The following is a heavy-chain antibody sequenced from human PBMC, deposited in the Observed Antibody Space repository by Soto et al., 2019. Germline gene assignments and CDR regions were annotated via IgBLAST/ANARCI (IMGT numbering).Heavy chain of an antibody. CDR2: IDPSDSQT. CDR1: GYSSAGYW. D-gene: IGHD3-22*01. V-gene: IGHV5-10-1*01. J-gene: IGHJ4*02. Sequence: GESLKISCKGSGYSSAGYWITWVRQKPGKGLDWMGRIDPSDSQTYYSPSFRGHVTISATKSITTVFLQWSSLRASDTAMYYCARQIYDSDTGPNFQYYFDSWGQGTPVTVSS. CDR3: ARQIYDSDTGPNFQYYFDS.